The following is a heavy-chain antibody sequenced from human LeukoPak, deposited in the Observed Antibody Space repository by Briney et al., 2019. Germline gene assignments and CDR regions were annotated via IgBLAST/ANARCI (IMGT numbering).Heavy chain of an antibody. Sequence: SETLSLTCAVYGGSISSYYWSWIRQPPGKGLEWIGYIYYSGSTNYNPTLKSRVTISVDTSKNLFSLNLTSVTAADAAVYYCARDLGYSGFDWAPWGQGTLVTVSS. J-gene: IGHJ5*02. CDR2: IYYSGST. CDR1: GGSISSYY. D-gene: IGHD5-12*01. V-gene: IGHV4-59*12. CDR3: ARDLGYSGFDWAP.